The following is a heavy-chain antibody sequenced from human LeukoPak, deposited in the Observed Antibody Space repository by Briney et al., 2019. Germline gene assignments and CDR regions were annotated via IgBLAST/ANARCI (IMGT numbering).Heavy chain of an antibody. V-gene: IGHV4-59*08. Sequence: SGTLSLTCTVSGYSVTDYYWSWIRQPPGKGLEWIAYSHHSGETKYNPSLKSRITISVDTSKNQFSLKLSSVTASDTAVYYCARQPGGTAAFDIWGQGTTVTVSA. J-gene: IGHJ3*02. CDR2: SHHSGET. CDR3: ARQPGGTAAFDI. D-gene: IGHD1-14*01. CDR1: GYSVTDYY.